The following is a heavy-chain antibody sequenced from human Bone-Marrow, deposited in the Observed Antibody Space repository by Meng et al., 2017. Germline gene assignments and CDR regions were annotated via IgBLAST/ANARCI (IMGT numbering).Heavy chain of an antibody. D-gene: IGHD3-3*01. CDR1: GFTFSSYA. Sequence: EVQLVESGGGLVKPGGSLRLSCEASGFTFSSYAMSWVRQAPGKGLEWVGRIKSKTDGGTTDYAAPVKGRFTISRDDSKNTLYLQMNSLKTEDTAVYYCSTFLIFGVVRAWGQGTLVTVSS. J-gene: IGHJ5*02. CDR3: STFLIFGVVRA. V-gene: IGHV3-15*01. CDR2: IKSKTDGGTT.